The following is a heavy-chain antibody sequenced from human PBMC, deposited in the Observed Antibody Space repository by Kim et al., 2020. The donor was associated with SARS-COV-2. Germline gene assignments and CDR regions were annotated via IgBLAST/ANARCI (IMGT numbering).Heavy chain of an antibody. CDR2: INSDGSST. CDR1: GFTFSSYW. Sequence: GSLRLSCAASGFTFSSYWMHWVRQAPGKGLVWVSRINSDGSSTSYADSVKGRFTISRDNAKNTLYLQMNSLRAEDTAVYYCARDRGIVATMVYYYYYYGMDVWGQGTTVTVSS. V-gene: IGHV3-74*01. D-gene: IGHD5-12*01. CDR3: ARDRGIVATMVYYYYYYGMDV. J-gene: IGHJ6*02.